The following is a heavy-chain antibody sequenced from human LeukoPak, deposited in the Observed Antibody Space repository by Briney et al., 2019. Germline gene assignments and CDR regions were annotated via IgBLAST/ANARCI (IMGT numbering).Heavy chain of an antibody. CDR2: INSDGSTT. D-gene: IGHD3-16*01. CDR1: GFTFSSFW. Sequence: SGGSLTLSCAVSGFTFSSFWMHWVRPAPGKGLVWVSRINSDGSTTNYADSGKGRFTISGDNAKNTLYLQMNSLRVEDTAVYYCASDLYLGYGGQGTLVTVSS. V-gene: IGHV3-74*01. CDR3: ASDLYLGY. J-gene: IGHJ4*02.